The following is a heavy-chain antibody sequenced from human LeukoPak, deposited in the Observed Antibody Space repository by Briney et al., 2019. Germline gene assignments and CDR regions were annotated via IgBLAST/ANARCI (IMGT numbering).Heavy chain of an antibody. D-gene: IGHD5-18*01. Sequence: ASVKVSCKTSGYTFTTHSITWVRQAPGQGLEWMGWISTDIGITVYAQRLQGRVTMTTDRSTSTAYMELRSLRYDDTAVYYCARSSEWDTTRNNWFDPWGQGTLVTVSS. V-gene: IGHV1-18*04. CDR2: ISTDIGIT. J-gene: IGHJ5*02. CDR3: ARSSEWDTTRNNWFDP. CDR1: GYTFTTHS.